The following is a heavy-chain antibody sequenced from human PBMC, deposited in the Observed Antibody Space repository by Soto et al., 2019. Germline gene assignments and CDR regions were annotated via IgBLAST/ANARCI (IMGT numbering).Heavy chain of an antibody. D-gene: IGHD6-19*01. J-gene: IGHJ2*01. V-gene: IGHV4-59*08. CDR1: GGSISSYY. Sequence: SETLSLTCTVSGGSISSYYWSWIRQPPGKGLEWIGYIYYSGSTNYNPSLKSRVTISVDTSKNQFSLKLSSVTAADTAVYYCARFCNDEYSSGCHADWYFDLWGRGTLVTVSS. CDR2: IYYSGST. CDR3: ARFCNDEYSSGCHADWYFDL.